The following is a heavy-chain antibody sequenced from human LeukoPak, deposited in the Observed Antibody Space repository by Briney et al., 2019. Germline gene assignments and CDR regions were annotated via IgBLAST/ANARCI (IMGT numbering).Heavy chain of an antibody. J-gene: IGHJ4*02. CDR2: IYYSGST. CDR3: ASQPYYDSSGYYFY. D-gene: IGHD3-22*01. CDR1: GGSISSTSYN. Sequence: SETLPLTCTVSGGSISSTSYNWGWISQPPGKGLEWIGSIYYSGSTFYNPSLKSRVTISINTSKNQFSLKLSSVTAADTAVYYCASQPYYDSSGYYFYWGQGTLVTVSS. V-gene: IGHV4-39*01.